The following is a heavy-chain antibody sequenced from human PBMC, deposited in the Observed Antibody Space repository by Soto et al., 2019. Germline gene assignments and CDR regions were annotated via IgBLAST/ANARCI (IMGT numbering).Heavy chain of an antibody. V-gene: IGHV3-23*01. CDR1: GFAFSIYG. J-gene: IGHJ4*02. CDR3: ANPLGSESYLPFDY. CDR2: ISGSGENT. D-gene: IGHD3-10*01. Sequence: EVQLLESGGGLVQPGGSLRLSCAASGFAFSIYGLSWVRQAPGKGLEWVSAISGSGENTYYADSVKGRFTISRDNPKNTLYLQRNSRGAEDTAVYYGANPLGSESYLPFDYWGQGTLVTVSS.